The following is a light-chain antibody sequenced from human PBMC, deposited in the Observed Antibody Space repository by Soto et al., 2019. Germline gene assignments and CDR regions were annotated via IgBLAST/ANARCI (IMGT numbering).Light chain of an antibody. V-gene: IGKV3-20*01. CDR2: STS. CDR3: QQYGGSVT. CDR1: QSVNNNY. Sequence: EIVLTQSPGTLSLFPGERATLSCRASQSVNNNYLGWYQQKPGQAPRLLIYSTSRRSRGIPDRFSGSGSGTDFTLTISRLEPEDFAVYYCQQYGGSVTFGGGPKVEIK. J-gene: IGKJ4*01.